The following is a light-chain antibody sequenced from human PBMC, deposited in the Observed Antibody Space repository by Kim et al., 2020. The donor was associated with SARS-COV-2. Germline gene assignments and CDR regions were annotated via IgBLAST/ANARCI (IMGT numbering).Light chain of an antibody. J-gene: IGKJ4*01. CDR2: GAA. V-gene: IGKV3-15*01. CDR3: QQYHHWPPLT. CDR1: RSISSD. Sequence: PGERATLSCRAGRSISSDLARYKQKPGQSPRLLISGAAGRASGIPPRFSATGSGTEFSLTISSLQPEDVAVYYCQQYHHWPPLTFGGGTKVDIK.